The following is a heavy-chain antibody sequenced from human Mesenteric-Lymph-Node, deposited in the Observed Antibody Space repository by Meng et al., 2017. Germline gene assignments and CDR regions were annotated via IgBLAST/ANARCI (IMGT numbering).Heavy chain of an antibody. D-gene: IGHD4-11*01. J-gene: IGHJ4*02. V-gene: IGHV4-30-4*01. CDR1: GGSISSGDYY. Sequence: VQLQGSGPGLVKPSQTLSLTCTGSGGSISSGDYYWSWIRQPPGKGLEWIGYIYYSGSTYYNPSLKSRVTISVDTSKNQFSLKLSSVTAADTAVYYCARDRTTGRYFDYWGQGTLVTVSS. CDR3: ARDRTTGRYFDY. CDR2: IYYSGST.